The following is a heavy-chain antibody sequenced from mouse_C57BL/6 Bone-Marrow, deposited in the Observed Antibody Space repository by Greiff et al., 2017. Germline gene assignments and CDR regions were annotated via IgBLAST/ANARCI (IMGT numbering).Heavy chain of an antibody. J-gene: IGHJ4*01. D-gene: IGHD2-4*01. Sequence: QVQLQQPGAELVKPGASVKLSCKASGYTFTSYWMHWVKQRPGQGLEWIGMIHPTSGSTNYNQKFTSKATLTVDKSSSTAYMQLSSLTSADSAVYYVASCYDYDRGNAMDYWGQGTSVTVSS. CDR3: ASCYDYDRGNAMDY. V-gene: IGHV1-64*01. CDR2: IHPTSGST. CDR1: GYTFTSYW.